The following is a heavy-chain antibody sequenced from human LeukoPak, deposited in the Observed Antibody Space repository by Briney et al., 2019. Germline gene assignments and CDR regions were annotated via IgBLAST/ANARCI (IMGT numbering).Heavy chain of an antibody. CDR3: IGWSGYYYY. Sequence: GGFLRLSCAASGFTFSSYAMSWVRQAPGKGLEWVSAISGSGGSTYYADSVKGRFTISRDNSKNTLYLQMNSLKTEDTAVYYCIGWSGYYYYWGQGTLVTVSS. D-gene: IGHD3-3*01. J-gene: IGHJ4*02. V-gene: IGHV3-23*01. CDR1: GFTFSSYA. CDR2: ISGSGGST.